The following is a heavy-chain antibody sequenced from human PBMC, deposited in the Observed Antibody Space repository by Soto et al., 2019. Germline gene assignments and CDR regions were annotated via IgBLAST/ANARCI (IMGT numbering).Heavy chain of an antibody. CDR2: ISYRGSPI. D-gene: IGHD4-17*01. Sequence: EVQLVESGGGLVQPGGSLRLSCAGYGFTFSGYEMTWVRQAPGKGLEWVAHISYRGSPIYYAASVKGQFTISRDNAQNLMYLKMSNLRGNDTAVYYSARVYGDPLIDAYDLWGQWTIVTVCS. V-gene: IGHV3-48*03. CDR3: ARVYGDPLIDAYDL. CDR1: GFTFSGYE. J-gene: IGHJ3*01.